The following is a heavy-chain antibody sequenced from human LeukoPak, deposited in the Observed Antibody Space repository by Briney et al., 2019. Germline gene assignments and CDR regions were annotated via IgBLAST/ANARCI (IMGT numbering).Heavy chain of an antibody. J-gene: IGHJ6*03. CDR3: ARQGAAGKYYYYYMDV. V-gene: IGHV5-51*01. Sequence: PGESLKISCQGSGYNFPIYWIGWVRQMPGQGLGWMGIIYPDDSNTIYGPSFQGQVTISADKSINTAYLEWSSLKASDTAIYYCARQGAAGKYYYYYMDVWGKGTTVTVSS. CDR2: IYPDDSNT. CDR1: GYNFPIYW. D-gene: IGHD6-13*01.